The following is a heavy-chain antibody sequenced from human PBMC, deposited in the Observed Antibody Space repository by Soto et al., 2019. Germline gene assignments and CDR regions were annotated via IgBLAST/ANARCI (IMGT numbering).Heavy chain of an antibody. CDR1: GFTFSSYG. J-gene: IGHJ4*02. D-gene: IGHD6-19*01. CDR3: ASVAGIPDGFDY. V-gene: IGHV3-33*01. Sequence: PGGSLRLSCAASGFTFSSYGMHWVRQAPGKGLEWVAVIWYDGSNKYYADSVKGRFTISRDNSKKTLYLQMNSLRAEDTAVYYCASVAGIPDGFDYWGQGTLVTVSS. CDR2: IWYDGSNK.